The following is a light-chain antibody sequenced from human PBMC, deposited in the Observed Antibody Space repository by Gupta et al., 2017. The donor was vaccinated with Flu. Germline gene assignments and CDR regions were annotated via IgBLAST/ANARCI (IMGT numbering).Light chain of an antibody. V-gene: IGKV1-5*03. CDR3: QQYNSYSWT. Sequence: DIQMTQSPSTLSASVGDRVTITCRASQSVSSWLAWYQQKPGKAPKVLIYKASSLESGVPSRFSGSGSGTXFTLTIXSLQPDDFATYYCQQYNSYSWTFGXGTKVEIK. CDR1: QSVSSW. J-gene: IGKJ1*01. CDR2: KAS.